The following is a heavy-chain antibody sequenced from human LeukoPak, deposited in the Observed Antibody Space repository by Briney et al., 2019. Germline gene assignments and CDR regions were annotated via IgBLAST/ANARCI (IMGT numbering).Heavy chain of an antibody. D-gene: IGHD3-22*01. Sequence: SVKVSCKASGGTFSSYAISWVRQAPGQGLEWTGGIIPIFGTANYAQKFQGRVTITTDESTSTAYMELSSLRSEDTAVYYCAREGGYYDSSGYFDYWGQGTLVTVSS. CDR3: AREGGYYDSSGYFDY. V-gene: IGHV1-69*05. J-gene: IGHJ4*02. CDR1: GGTFSSYA. CDR2: IIPIFGTA.